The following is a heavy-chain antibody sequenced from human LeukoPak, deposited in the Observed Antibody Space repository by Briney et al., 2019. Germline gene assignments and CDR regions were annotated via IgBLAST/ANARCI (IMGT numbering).Heavy chain of an antibody. J-gene: IGHJ4*02. CDR1: GFTFSDYY. Sequence: GGSLRLSCAASGFTFSDYYMSWIRQAPGKGLEWVSYISSAGSTIYYADSVKGRFTISRDNAKNSLYLQMNSLKTEDTAVYYCTTDYDYVWGSYRPIDYWGQGTLVTVSS. CDR3: TTDYDYVWGSYRPIDY. V-gene: IGHV3-11*01. D-gene: IGHD3-16*02. CDR2: ISSAGSTI.